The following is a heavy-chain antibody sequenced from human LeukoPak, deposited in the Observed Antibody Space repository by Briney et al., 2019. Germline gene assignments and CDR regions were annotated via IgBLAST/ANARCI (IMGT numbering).Heavy chain of an antibody. D-gene: IGHD5-18*01. J-gene: IGHJ4*02. CDR2: IYYSGST. V-gene: IGHV4-59*01. CDR1: GGSISSYY. Sequence: SETLSLTCTVSGGSISSYYWSWIRQPPGKGLEWIGYIYYSGSTNYNPSLKSRVTISVDTSKNQFSLKLSSVTAADTAVYHCARGDTAMTNLLDYWGQGTLVTVSS. CDR3: ARGDTAMTNLLDY.